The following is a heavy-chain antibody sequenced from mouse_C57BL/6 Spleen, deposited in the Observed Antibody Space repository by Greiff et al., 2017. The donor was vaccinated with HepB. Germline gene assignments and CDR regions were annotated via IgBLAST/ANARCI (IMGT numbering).Heavy chain of an antibody. V-gene: IGHV10-1*01. CDR1: GFSFNTYA. D-gene: IGHD1-1*01. J-gene: IGHJ3*01. Sequence: EVQLVESGGGLVQPKGSLKLSCAASGFSFNTYAMNWVRQAPGKGLEWVARIRSKSNNYATYYADSVKDRFTISRDDSESMLYLQMNNLKTEDTAMYYCVRDYYGSSHAAWFAYWGQGTLVTVSA. CDR3: VRDYYGSSHAAWFAY. CDR2: IRSKSNNYAT.